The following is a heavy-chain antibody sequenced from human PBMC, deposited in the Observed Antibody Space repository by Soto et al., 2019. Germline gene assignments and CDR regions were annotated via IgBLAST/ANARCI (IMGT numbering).Heavy chain of an antibody. D-gene: IGHD6-6*01. CDR2: INPSGGST. V-gene: IGHV1-46*03. J-gene: IGHJ4*02. CDR3: ARVSSSIEARPGEED. Sequence: QVQLVQSGAEVKKPGASVKVSCKASGYTFTSYYMHWVRQAPGQGLEWMGIINPSGGSTSYAQKFQGRVTMTRDKSTSTVYMELSSLRSEDTAVYYCARVSSSIEARPGEEDGGQGTLVTVSS. CDR1: GYTFTSYY.